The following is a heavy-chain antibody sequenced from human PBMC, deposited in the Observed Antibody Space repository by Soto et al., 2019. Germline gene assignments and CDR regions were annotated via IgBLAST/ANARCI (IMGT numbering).Heavy chain of an antibody. CDR3: AIEVPAALRLYYFCGLDV. J-gene: IGHJ6*02. D-gene: IGHD2-15*01. CDR1: GASISSDHR. CDR2: ISQSGTT. V-gene: IGHV4-4*02. Sequence: QVQLQESGPGLVKPSGTLSLTCAVSGASISSDHRWTWVRQPPGEGLEGIGEISQSGTTKYNPSRPSRVTISVDKSKNQCSLRLTSMTAADTAVYYRAIEVPAALRLYYFCGLDVWGQGTTVAVSS.